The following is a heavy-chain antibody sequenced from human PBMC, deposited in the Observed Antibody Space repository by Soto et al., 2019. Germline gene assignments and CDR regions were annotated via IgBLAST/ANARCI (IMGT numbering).Heavy chain of an antibody. D-gene: IGHD3-3*01. CDR2: IKSKTDGGTT. Sequence: EVQLVESGGGLVKPGGSLRLSCAASGFTFSNAWMNWVRQAPGKGLEWVGRIKSKTDGGTTDYAAPVKGRFTISRDDSKNTLYLQMNSLKTEDTAVYYCTTDRMYYDFWSGYYSPLLDGMDVWGQGTTVTVSS. CDR1: GFTFSNAW. CDR3: TTDRMYYDFWSGYYSPLLDGMDV. J-gene: IGHJ6*02. V-gene: IGHV3-15*07.